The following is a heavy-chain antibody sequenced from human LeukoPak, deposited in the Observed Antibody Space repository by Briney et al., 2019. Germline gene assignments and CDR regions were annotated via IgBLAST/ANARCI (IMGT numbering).Heavy chain of an antibody. CDR1: GDSVSSNSAA. Sequence: SQTLSLTCAISGDSVSSNSAAWNWIRQSPSRGLEWLGRTYYRSKWYNDYAVSVKSRITINPDTSKNQFSLQLNSVTPEDTAVYYCARDRVYYGSGSSTLNYYYYYMDVWGKGTTVTISS. V-gene: IGHV6-1*01. CDR2: TYYRSKWYN. J-gene: IGHJ6*03. D-gene: IGHD3-10*01. CDR3: ARDRVYYGSGSSTLNYYYYYMDV.